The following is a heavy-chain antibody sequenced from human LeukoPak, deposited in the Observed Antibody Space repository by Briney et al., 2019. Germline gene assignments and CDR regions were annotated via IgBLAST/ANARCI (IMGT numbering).Heavy chain of an antibody. CDR1: GGSISRYY. CDR2: IYTSGST. J-gene: IGHJ4*02. CDR3: ARDLGGYSRNFDY. D-gene: IGHD6-13*01. V-gene: IGHV4-4*07. Sequence: KPSGTLSLTCTVSGGSISRYYWSWIRQPARKGLEWIGRIYTSGSTNYNPSLKSRVTMSVDTSKNQFSLKLSSVTAADTAVYYCARDLGGYSRNFDYWGQGTLVTVSS.